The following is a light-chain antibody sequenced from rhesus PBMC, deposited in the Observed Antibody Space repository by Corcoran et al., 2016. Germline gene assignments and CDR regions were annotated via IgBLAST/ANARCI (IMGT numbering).Light chain of an antibody. CDR3: SSYTPSSTV. CDR2: GGS. V-gene: IGLV2S7*01. J-gene: IGLJ6*01. Sequence: QYAPTQPPSVSGSPGQSVTIACTGTSSDIGGYNYVSWYQQHPGKAPQLMIYGGSNRPSGVSDRFSGSKSGNTASLTISGLQAEDEADYYCSSYTPSSTVFGSGTKLTVL. CDR1: SSDIGGYNY.